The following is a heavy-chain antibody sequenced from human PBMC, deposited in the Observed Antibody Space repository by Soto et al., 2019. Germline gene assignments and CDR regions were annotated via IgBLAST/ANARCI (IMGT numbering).Heavy chain of an antibody. V-gene: IGHV1-46*03. CDR3: ARDRAPATLPNY. J-gene: IGHJ4*02. Sequence: AAVKVSCKASGYTFTRYYMHWVRQAPGQGLEWMGIINPSGGSTSYAQKFQGRVTMTRDTSTSTVYMELSSLRFEDPALYYCARDRAPATLPNYWGQGTLVTVSS. CDR1: GYTFTRYY. CDR2: INPSGGST. D-gene: IGHD6-25*01.